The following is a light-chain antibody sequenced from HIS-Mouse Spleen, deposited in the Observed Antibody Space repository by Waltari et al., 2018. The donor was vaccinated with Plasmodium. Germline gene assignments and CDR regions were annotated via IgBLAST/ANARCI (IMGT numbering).Light chain of an antibody. CDR2: AAS. CDR1: QGISNY. CDR3: QKYYSAPWT. Sequence: DNEMTQSPPALVASGGDRDTITFRASQGISNYLAWYQKKPGNVPKLLIYAASTLQSGVPSRFSGSGSGTDFTLTISSLQPEDVATYYCQKYYSAPWTFGQGTKVEIK. V-gene: IGKV1-27*01. J-gene: IGKJ1*01.